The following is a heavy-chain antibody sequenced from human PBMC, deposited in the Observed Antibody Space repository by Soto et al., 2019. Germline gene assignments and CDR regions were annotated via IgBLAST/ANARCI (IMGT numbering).Heavy chain of an antibody. CDR2: IYYSGST. Sequence: PSETLSLTCTVSGGSVSGGSYYWSWIRQPPGKGLEWIGYIYYSGSTNYNPSLKSRVTISVDTSKNQFSLKLSSVTAADTAVYYCARVVVADFDYWGQGTLVTVSS. D-gene: IGHD2-15*01. J-gene: IGHJ4*02. CDR3: ARVVVADFDY. V-gene: IGHV4-61*01. CDR1: GGSVSGGSYY.